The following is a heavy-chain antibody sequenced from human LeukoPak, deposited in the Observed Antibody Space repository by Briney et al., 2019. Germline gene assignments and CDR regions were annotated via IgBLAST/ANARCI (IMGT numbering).Heavy chain of an antibody. CDR3: AKGGEDDYGDY. CDR1: GYTFTGYY. Sequence: GASVKVSCKASGYTFTGYYIHWVRQAPGQGLEWMGWIKPNSGATKYAQRFQGRVTMTRDTSITTAYMELSRLISDDTAVYYCAKGGEDDYGDYWGQRTLVTVSS. J-gene: IGHJ4*02. V-gene: IGHV1-2*02. CDR2: IKPNSGAT.